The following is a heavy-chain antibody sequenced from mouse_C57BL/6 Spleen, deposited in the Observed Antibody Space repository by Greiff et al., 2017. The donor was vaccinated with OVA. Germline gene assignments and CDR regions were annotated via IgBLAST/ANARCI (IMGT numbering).Heavy chain of an antibody. CDR3: ARSDYSNYVAYFDY. D-gene: IGHD2-5*01. CDR2: IYPRSGNT. V-gene: IGHV1-81*01. CDR1: GYTFTSYG. Sequence: QVQLKESGAELARPGASVKLSCKASGYTFTSYGISWVKQRPGQGLEWIGEIYPRSGNTYYNEKFKGKATLTADKSSSTAYMELRSLTSEDSAVYFCARSDYSNYVAYFDYWGQGTTLTVSS. J-gene: IGHJ2*01.